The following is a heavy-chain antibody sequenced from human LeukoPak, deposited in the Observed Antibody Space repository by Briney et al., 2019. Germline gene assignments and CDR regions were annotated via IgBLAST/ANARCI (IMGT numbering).Heavy chain of an antibody. CDR2: INSDGSIT. V-gene: IGHV3-74*01. CDR1: GFTFTTYW. D-gene: IGHD5-18*01. J-gene: IGHJ6*02. Sequence: GGSLRLSCAASGFTFTTYWMHWVRHAPGKGLVWVSHINSDGSITSYADSVKGRFTISRDNAKNTLYLQMNCLRAEDTAVYYCARDAVDTANAVWGQGTTVTVSS. CDR3: ARDAVDTANAV.